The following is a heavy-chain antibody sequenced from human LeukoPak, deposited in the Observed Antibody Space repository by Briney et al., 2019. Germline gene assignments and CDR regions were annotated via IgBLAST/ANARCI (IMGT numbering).Heavy chain of an antibody. Sequence: PSGTLSLTCAVSGGSINSGGYSWSWIRQPPGKGLEWIGYIYHSGSTYYNPSLKSRVTISVDRSKNQFSLKLSSVTAADTAVYYCARLDHCGGDCYLFDYWGQGTLVTVSS. CDR2: IYHSGST. J-gene: IGHJ4*02. V-gene: IGHV4-30-2*01. D-gene: IGHD2-21*02. CDR3: ARLDHCGGDCYLFDY. CDR1: GGSINSGGYS.